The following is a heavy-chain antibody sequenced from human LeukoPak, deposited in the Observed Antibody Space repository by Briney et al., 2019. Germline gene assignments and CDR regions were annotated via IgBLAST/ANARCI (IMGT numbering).Heavy chain of an antibody. D-gene: IGHD3-22*01. CDR1: GYTFTDYY. CDR2: INPKSGGA. V-gene: IGHV1-2*02. CDR3: ASIYDSSVGVQADI. Sequence: ASVKVSCKASGYTFTDYYIHWVRQAPGQGLEWMGWINPKSGGANSAQMFQGRVTMTRDTSVSTTYMEVSRLRSDDTAVYYCASIYDSSVGVQADIWGQGTMVSVSS. J-gene: IGHJ3*02.